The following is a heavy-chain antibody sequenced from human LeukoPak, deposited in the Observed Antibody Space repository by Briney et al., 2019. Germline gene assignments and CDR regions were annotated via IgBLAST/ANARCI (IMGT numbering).Heavy chain of an antibody. V-gene: IGHV3-53*01. CDR1: GFTVSSNY. CDR2: IYSGGST. J-gene: IGHJ6*02. D-gene: IGHD3-9*01. Sequence: GGSLRLSCAASGFTVSSNYMSWVRQAPGKGLEWVSVIYSGGSTYYADSVKGRFTISRDNSKNTLYLQMNSLRAEDTAVYYCARDHLLLDILTGSPTYYYYYGMDVWGQGTTVTVSS. CDR3: ARDHLLLDILTGSPTYYYYYGMDV.